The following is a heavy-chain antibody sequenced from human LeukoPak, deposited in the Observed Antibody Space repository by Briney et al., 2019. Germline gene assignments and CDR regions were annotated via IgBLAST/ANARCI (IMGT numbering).Heavy chain of an antibody. CDR1: GFTFSSYA. D-gene: IGHD2-21*02. J-gene: IGHJ3*02. Sequence: PGGSLRLSCAASGFTFSSYAMHWVRQAPGKGLEWVAVISYDGSNKYYADSVKGRFTISRDNSKNTLYLQMNSLRAEDTAVYYCARPMGHIVVVTAIPYDAFDIWGQGTMVTVPS. CDR2: ISYDGSNK. CDR3: ARPMGHIVVVTAIPYDAFDI. V-gene: IGHV3-30-3*01.